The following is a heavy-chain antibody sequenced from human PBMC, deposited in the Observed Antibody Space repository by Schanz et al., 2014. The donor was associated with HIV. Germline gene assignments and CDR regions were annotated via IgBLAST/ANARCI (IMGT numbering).Heavy chain of an antibody. V-gene: IGHV3-33*03. J-gene: IGHJ4*02. D-gene: IGHD6-13*01. CDR1: GFTFRSYG. CDR2: IWYDGSNK. Sequence: VQLVESGGGVVQPGRSLRLSCAASGFTFRSYGMHWVRQAPGKGLEWVALIWYDGSNKYYADSVKGRFSVSRDNAKNSLYLQMNSLRAEDTAVYFCATDLSSSWFFDNWGQGTLVTVSS. CDR3: ATDLSSSWFFDN.